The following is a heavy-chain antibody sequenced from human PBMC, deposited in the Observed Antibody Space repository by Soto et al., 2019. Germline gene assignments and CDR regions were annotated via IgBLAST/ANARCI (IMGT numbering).Heavy chain of an antibody. V-gene: IGHV1-3*01. CDR1: GYAFTSYA. D-gene: IGHD5-18*01. Sequence: ASVKVSCQASGYAFTSYAMHWVRQAPGQRLEWMGWINAGNGNTKYSQKFQGRVTITRDTSASTAYMELSSLRSEDTAVYYCARDSQLWGAFDIWGQGTMVTVSS. CDR3: ARDSQLWGAFDI. CDR2: INAGNGNT. J-gene: IGHJ3*02.